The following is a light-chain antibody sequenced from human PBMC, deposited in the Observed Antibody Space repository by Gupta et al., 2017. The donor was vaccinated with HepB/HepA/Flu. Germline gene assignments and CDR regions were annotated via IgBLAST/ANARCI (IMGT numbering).Light chain of an antibody. CDR3: QQSYSTPRT. V-gene: IGKV1-39*01. CDR2: ATS. Sequence: DIQMTQSPSSLSASVGDRVTITCRASQSINKYLNWYQQKPGKAPKLLIFATSRLQSGVPSRFSGSGSGTDFTLTISRLQPEDFATYYCQQSYSTPRTFGQGTRVEIK. J-gene: IGKJ1*01. CDR1: QSINKY.